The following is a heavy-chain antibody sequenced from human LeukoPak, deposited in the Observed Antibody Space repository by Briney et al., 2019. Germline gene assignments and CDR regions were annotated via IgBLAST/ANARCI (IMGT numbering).Heavy chain of an antibody. J-gene: IGHJ4*02. CDR2: ISYDGSNK. D-gene: IGHD5-18*01. CDR1: GFTFSSYA. Sequence: GGSLRLSCAASGFTFSSYAMHWVRQAPGKGLEWVAVISYDGSNKYYADSVKGRFTISRDNSKNTLYLQMNSLRAEDTAVYYCATAPGTEDTAMVMSGGFDYWGQGTLVTVSS. V-gene: IGHV3-30*04. CDR3: ATAPGTEDTAMVMSGGFDY.